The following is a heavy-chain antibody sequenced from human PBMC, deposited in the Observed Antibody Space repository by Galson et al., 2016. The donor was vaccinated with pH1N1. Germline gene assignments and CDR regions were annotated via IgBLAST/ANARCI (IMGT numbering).Heavy chain of an antibody. CDR1: GFSLSTSGMC. Sequence: PALVKPTQTLTLTCTFSGFSLSTSGMCVSWIRQPPGKALEWLARTDWDDDKYYSTSLKTRLTISKDTSKNQVVLTMTNMDPVDTATYYCARILEGDYTNYIDYWGQGTLVTVSS. D-gene: IGHD4-11*01. CDR2: TDWDDDK. CDR3: ARILEGDYTNYIDY. J-gene: IGHJ4*02. V-gene: IGHV2-70*11.